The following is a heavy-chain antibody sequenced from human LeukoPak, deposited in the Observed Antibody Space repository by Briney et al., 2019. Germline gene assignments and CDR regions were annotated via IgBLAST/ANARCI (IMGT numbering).Heavy chain of an antibody. CDR3: TRLKGLDGSGSILFDY. D-gene: IGHD3-10*01. J-gene: IGHJ4*02. V-gene: IGHV3-49*03. CDR1: GFTFGDYA. CDR2: IRSKAYGGTT. Sequence: PPGGSLRLSCTASGFTFGDYAMSWFRQAPGKGLEWVGFIRSKAYGGTTGYAASVKGRFTISRDDSKSIAHLQMNSLKTEDTAVYYCTRLKGLDGSGSILFDYWGQGTLVTVSS.